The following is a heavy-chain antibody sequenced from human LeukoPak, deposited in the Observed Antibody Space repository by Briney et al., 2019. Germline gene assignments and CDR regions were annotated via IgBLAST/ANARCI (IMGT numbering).Heavy chain of an antibody. D-gene: IGHD1-26*01. CDR2: ISVSGTT. V-gene: IGHV3-23*01. Sequence: GGSLRLSCAASGSTFSSYAMAWVRQAPGKGLEWVSGISVSGTTYYADSVKGRATISRDNSKNTLYLQMNSLRAEDTAVYYCAKDSGSYYFDYWGQGTLVTVSS. CDR1: GSTFSSYA. CDR3: AKDSGSYYFDY. J-gene: IGHJ4*02.